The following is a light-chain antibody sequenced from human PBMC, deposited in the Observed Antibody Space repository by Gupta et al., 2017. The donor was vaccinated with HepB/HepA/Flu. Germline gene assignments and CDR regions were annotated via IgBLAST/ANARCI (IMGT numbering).Light chain of an antibody. CDR1: SGHSSYI. CDR3: ETWDSNTMV. J-gene: IGLJ2*01. Sequence: QPVLTQSSSASASLESSVKLTCTLSSGHSSYIIAWHQQQPGKAPRYLMKLEGSGSYNKGSGVPDRFSGSSSGADRYLTISNLQSEDEADYYCETWDSNTMVFGGGTKLTVL. V-gene: IGLV4-60*03. CDR2: LEGSGSY.